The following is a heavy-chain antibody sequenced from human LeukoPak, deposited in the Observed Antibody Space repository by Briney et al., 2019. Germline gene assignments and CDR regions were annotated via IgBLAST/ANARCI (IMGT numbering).Heavy chain of an antibody. CDR1: GFTVSSNY. V-gene: IGHV3-66*02. CDR3: ATSEHVLRYFDWLN. CDR2: IYSGGST. Sequence: GGSLRLSCAASGFTVSSNYMGWVRQAPGKGLEWVSVIYSGGSTYYADSVKGRFTISRDNSKNTLYLQMNSLRAEDTAVYYCATSEHVLRYFDWLNWGQGTLVTVSS. D-gene: IGHD3-9*01. J-gene: IGHJ4*02.